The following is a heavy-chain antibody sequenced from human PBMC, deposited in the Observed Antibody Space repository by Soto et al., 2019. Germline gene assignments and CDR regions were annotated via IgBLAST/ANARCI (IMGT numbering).Heavy chain of an antibody. CDR2: IYYSGST. V-gene: IGHV4-39*02. J-gene: IGHJ5*02. CDR1: GCSISSSSYY. D-gene: IGHD3-3*02. Sequence: QLQLQESGPGLVKPSETLSLTCTVSGCSISSSSYYWGWIRQPPGKGLEWIGGIYYSGSTYYNPSLKSRVSISVDTSEDHFSLKLSSVTAADTAVYYCASPKIAFYNWFDPWGQGTLVTVSS. CDR3: ASPKIAFYNWFDP.